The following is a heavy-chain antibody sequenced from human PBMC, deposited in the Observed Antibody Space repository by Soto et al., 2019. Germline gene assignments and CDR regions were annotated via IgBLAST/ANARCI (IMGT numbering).Heavy chain of an antibody. Sequence: ASVKVSCKASGYTFTGYYMHWVRQAPGQGLEWMGWINPNSGGTNYAQKFQGWVTMTRDTSISTAYMELSRLRSDDTAVYYCARAAVCSGGSCYPLDAFDIWGQGTMVTVSS. D-gene: IGHD2-15*01. V-gene: IGHV1-2*04. CDR3: ARAAVCSGGSCYPLDAFDI. J-gene: IGHJ3*02. CDR1: GYTFTGYY. CDR2: INPNSGGT.